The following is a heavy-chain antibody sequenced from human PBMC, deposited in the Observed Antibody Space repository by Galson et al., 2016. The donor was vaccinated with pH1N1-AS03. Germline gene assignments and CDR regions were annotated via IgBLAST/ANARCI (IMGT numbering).Heavy chain of an antibody. V-gene: IGHV3-21*01. CDR1: GFTVSSNY. CDR3: ARRSAAVAGTGCVDV. CDR2: ISSSSSYI. J-gene: IGHJ6*02. D-gene: IGHD6-19*01. Sequence: SLRLSCAASGFTVSSNYMSWVRQAPGKGLEWVSSISSSSSYIYYADSVKGRFTISRDNARNSLYLQMNSLRAEDTAVYYCARRSAAVAGTGCVDVWGQGTTVTVSS.